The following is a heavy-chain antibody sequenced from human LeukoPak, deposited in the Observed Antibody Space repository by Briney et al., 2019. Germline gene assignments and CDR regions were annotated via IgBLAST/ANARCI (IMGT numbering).Heavy chain of an antibody. Sequence: GGSLRLSCAASGFTFSSYWMSWVRQAPGKGLEWVANIKQDGSEKYYVDSVKGRLTISRDNSKSTLHLQMNSLRAEDTAVYYCASTGYGVRDYWGQGTLVTVSS. CDR1: GFTFSSYW. CDR2: IKQDGSEK. CDR3: ASTGYGVRDY. V-gene: IGHV3-7*03. J-gene: IGHJ4*02. D-gene: IGHD4-17*01.